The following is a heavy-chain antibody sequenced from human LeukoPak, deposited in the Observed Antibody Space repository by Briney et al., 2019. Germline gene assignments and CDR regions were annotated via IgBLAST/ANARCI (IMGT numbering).Heavy chain of an antibody. D-gene: IGHD3-22*01. V-gene: IGHV1-69*05. CDR2: IIPIFGTA. J-gene: IGHJ4*02. CDR3: ARGPTYYDSSGYYFDPFDY. Sequence: SVKVSCKASGGTFSSYAISWVRQAPGQGLEWMGGIIPIFGTANYAQKFQGRVTITTDESTSTAYMELCSLRSEDTAVYYCARGPTYYDSSGYYFDPFDYWGQGTLVTVSS. CDR1: GGTFSSYA.